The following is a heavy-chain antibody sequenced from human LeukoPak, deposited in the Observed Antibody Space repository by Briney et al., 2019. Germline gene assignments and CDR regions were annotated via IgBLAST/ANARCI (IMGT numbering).Heavy chain of an antibody. Sequence: PSETLSLTCAVYGGSFSVYYWRWIRQPPGKGLEWIGEINHSGSTNYNPSPKSRVTISVDTSKNQFSLKLSSVTAADTAVYYCARAGGNYYYSYGMDVWGQGTTATVSS. CDR3: ARAGGNYYYSYGMDV. V-gene: IGHV4-34*01. J-gene: IGHJ6*02. CDR1: GGSFSVYY. CDR2: INHSGST. D-gene: IGHD1-26*01.